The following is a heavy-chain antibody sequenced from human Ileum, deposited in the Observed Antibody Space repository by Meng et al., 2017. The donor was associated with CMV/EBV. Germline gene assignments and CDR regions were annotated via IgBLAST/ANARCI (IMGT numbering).Heavy chain of an antibody. CDR2: IRYDGSNK. J-gene: IGHJ4*02. CDR1: GFTFSSYG. D-gene: IGHD6-19*01. V-gene: IGHV3-30*02. CDR3: AKDEAGKDSSGWLNFDY. Sequence: GGSLRLSCAASGFTFSSYGMHWVRQAPGKGLEWVAFIRYDGSNKYHADSVKGRFTISRDNSKNTLYLQMNSLRAEDTAVYYCAKDEAGKDSSGWLNFDYWGQGTLVTVSS.